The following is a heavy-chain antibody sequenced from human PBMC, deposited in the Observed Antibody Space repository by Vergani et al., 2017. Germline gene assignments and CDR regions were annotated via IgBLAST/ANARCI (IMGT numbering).Heavy chain of an antibody. CDR1: GGSISSGSYY. Sequence: QVQLQESGPGLVKPSQTLSLTCTVSGGSISSGSYYWSWIRPPAGKGLEWIGRIYTSGSTNYNPSLKSRVTISVDTSKNQFSLKLSSVTAADTAVYYCARLRDFWSGYYTGSDAFDIWGQGTMVTVSS. CDR2: IYTSGST. V-gene: IGHV4-61*02. J-gene: IGHJ3*02. D-gene: IGHD3-3*01. CDR3: ARLRDFWSGYYTGSDAFDI.